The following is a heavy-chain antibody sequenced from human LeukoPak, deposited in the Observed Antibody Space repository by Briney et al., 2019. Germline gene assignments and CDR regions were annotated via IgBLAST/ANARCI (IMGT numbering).Heavy chain of an antibody. CDR1: GGTFSSYA. CDR3: ARGGGFWELLFYFDY. D-gene: IGHD1-26*01. CDR2: MNPNSGNT. J-gene: IGHJ4*02. V-gene: IGHV1-8*02. Sequence: ASVKVSCKASGGTFSSYAINWVRQATGQGLEWMGWMNPNSGNTGYAQKFQGRVTMTRNTSISTAYMELSSLRSEDTAVYYCARGGGFWELLFYFDYWGQGTLVTVSS.